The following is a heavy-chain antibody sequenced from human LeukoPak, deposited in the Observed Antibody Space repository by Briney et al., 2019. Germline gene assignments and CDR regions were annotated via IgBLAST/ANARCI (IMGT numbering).Heavy chain of an antibody. CDR3: AREGYCSSTSCYGARYYYYYMDV. J-gene: IGHJ6*03. D-gene: IGHD2-2*01. V-gene: IGHV1-18*01. CDR1: GYTFTSYG. Sequence: ASVKVSCKASGYTFTSYGISWVRQAPGQGLEWMGCISAYNGKSNYAQKLQGRVTMTTDTSTSTAYMELRSLRSDDTAVYYCAREGYCSSTSCYGARYYYYYMDVWGKGTTVTVSS. CDR2: ISAYNGKS.